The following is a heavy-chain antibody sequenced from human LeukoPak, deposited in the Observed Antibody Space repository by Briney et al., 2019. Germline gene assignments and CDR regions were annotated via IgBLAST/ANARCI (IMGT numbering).Heavy chain of an antibody. CDR3: ASVDSGPDY. D-gene: IGHD1-26*01. J-gene: IGHJ4*02. CDR2: ISYDGSNK. CDR1: GFTFSSYG. V-gene: IGHV3-30*03. Sequence: PGGSLRLSCAASGFTFSSYGMHWVRQAPGKGLEWVAVISYDGSNKYYADSVKGRFTISRDNSKNTLYLQMNRLRAEDTAVYYCASVDSGPDYWGQGTLVTVSS.